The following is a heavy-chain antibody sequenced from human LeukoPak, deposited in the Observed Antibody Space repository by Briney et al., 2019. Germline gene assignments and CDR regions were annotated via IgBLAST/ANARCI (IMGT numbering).Heavy chain of an antibody. J-gene: IGHJ3*02. CDR3: AREIPGAMNAFDI. D-gene: IGHD2-2*01. CDR1: GFTFSSYG. CDR2: IWYGGSNK. Sequence: PGRSLRLSCAASGFTFSSYGMHWVRQAPGKGLEWVAVIWYGGSNKYFADSVKGRFTISRDNGKNSLYLQMNSLRAEDTAAFYCAREIPGAMNAFDIWGQGTMVTVSS. V-gene: IGHV3-33*08.